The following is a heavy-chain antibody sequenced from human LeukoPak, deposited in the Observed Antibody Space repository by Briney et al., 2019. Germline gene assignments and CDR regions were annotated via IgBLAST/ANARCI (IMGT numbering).Heavy chain of an antibody. J-gene: IGHJ6*02. Sequence: GASVKVSCKASGYTFTSYGISWVRQAPGQGLEWMGWISAYNGNTNYAQKLQGRVTMTTDTSTSTAYMELSSLRSEDTAVYYCARVMFPTVTTRRVRRPPDYYYYYGMDVWGQGTTVTVSS. CDR3: ARVMFPTVTTRRVRRPPDYYYYYGMDV. CDR1: GYTFTSYG. D-gene: IGHD4-17*01. CDR2: ISAYNGNT. V-gene: IGHV1-18*01.